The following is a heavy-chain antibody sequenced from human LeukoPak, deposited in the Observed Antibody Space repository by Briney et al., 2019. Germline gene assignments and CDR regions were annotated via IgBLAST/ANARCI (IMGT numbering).Heavy chain of an antibody. D-gene: IGHD2-15*01. V-gene: IGHV4-38-2*01. CDR2: IYHSGST. CDR3: ARGIVVVVAATRADAFDI. Sequence: PSETLSLTCAVSGYSISSGYYWGWIRQPPGQGLEWIGSIYHSGSTYYNPSLKSRVTISVDTSKNQFSLKLSSVTAADTAVYYCARGIVVVVAATRADAFDIWGQGTMVTVSS. J-gene: IGHJ3*02. CDR1: GYSISSGYY.